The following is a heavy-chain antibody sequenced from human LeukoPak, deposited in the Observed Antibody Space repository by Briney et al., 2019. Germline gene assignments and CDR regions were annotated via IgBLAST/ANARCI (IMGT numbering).Heavy chain of an antibody. Sequence: SETLSLTCAVSGGSISSGGYSWSWIRQPPGKGLEWIGYIYYSGSTYYNPSLKSRVTISVDTSKNQFSLKLSSVTAADTAVYYCARADSSGYILFDYWGQGTLVTVSS. J-gene: IGHJ4*02. V-gene: IGHV4-30-4*07. CDR2: IYYSGST. CDR3: ARADSSGYILFDY. CDR1: GGSISSGGYS. D-gene: IGHD3-22*01.